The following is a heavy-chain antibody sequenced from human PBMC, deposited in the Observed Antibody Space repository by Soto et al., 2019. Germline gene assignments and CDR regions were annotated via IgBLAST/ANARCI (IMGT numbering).Heavy chain of an antibody. V-gene: IGHV4-59*08. Sequence: SETLSLTCTVSGGSISSYYWSWIRQPPGKGLEWIGYIYYSGSTNYNPSLKSRVTISVDTSKNQFSLKLSSVTAADTAVYYCARHPYYDFWSGWYSDYWGQGTLVTVSS. CDR2: IYYSGST. CDR3: ARHPYYDFWSGWYSDY. D-gene: IGHD3-3*01. J-gene: IGHJ4*02. CDR1: GGSISSYY.